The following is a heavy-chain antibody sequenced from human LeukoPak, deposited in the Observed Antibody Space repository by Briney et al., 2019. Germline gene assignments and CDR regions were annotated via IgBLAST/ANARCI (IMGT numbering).Heavy chain of an antibody. J-gene: IGHJ4*02. D-gene: IGHD2-15*01. CDR2: INPNSGGT. CDR1: GYTFTGYY. CDR3: ARERFRYSEFDY. V-gene: IGHV1-2*02. Sequence: ASVKVSCKASGYTFTGYYMHWVRQAPGQGLEWMGWINPNSGGTNYAQKFQGRVTMTRDTSISTAYMELSRLRSDDTAVYYCARERFRYSEFDYWGQGTLVTVSS.